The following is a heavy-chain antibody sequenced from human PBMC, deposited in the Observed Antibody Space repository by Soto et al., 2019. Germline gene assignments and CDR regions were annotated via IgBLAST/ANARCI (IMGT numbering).Heavy chain of an antibody. CDR3: FRGGVTSRTFDY. V-gene: IGHV5-51*01. CDR2: IFPDDSDT. D-gene: IGHD3-16*01. CDR1: GYIIKNYW. J-gene: IGHJ4*02. Sequence: GESLKISCNASGYIIKNYWIGWVRQMPGQGLEWMGIIFPDDSDTRYSPSFQGHVTISVDKSISTAYVQWSSLKASDSAIYYCFRGGVTSRTFDYWGQGTLVTVSS.